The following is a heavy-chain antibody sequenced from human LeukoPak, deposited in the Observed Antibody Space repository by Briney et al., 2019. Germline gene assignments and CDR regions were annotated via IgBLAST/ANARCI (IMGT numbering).Heavy chain of an antibody. Sequence: PGGSLRLSCAASGFTFSSYSMNWVRQAPGKGLEWVSSISSSSSYIYYADSAKGRFTISRDNAKNSLYLQMNSLRAEDTAVYYCARERVAVAGSDFDYWGQGTLVTVSS. CDR1: GFTFSSYS. V-gene: IGHV3-21*01. CDR3: ARERVAVAGSDFDY. CDR2: ISSSSSYI. D-gene: IGHD6-19*01. J-gene: IGHJ4*02.